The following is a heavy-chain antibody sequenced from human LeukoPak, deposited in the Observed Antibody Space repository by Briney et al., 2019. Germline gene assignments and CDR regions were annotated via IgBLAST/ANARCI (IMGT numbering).Heavy chain of an antibody. Sequence: GGSLRHSCAASGFTFSTYWMSWVRQAPGKGLEWVANIKQDGSEKYYVDSVKGRFTISRDNAKNSLYLQMNSLRAEDTAVYYCARDFPYYYDISGYYSDYWGQGILVTVSS. CDR1: GFTFSTYW. V-gene: IGHV3-7*01. D-gene: IGHD3-22*01. J-gene: IGHJ4*02. CDR3: ARDFPYYYDISGYYSDY. CDR2: IKQDGSEK.